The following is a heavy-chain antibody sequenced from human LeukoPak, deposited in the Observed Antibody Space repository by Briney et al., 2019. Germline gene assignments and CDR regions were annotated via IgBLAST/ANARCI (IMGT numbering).Heavy chain of an antibody. D-gene: IGHD1-26*01. CDR2: IVVGSGNT. J-gene: IGHJ3*02. CDR1: GFTFTSSA. V-gene: IGHV1-58*02. CDR3: AADWWDSGSYWGANAFDI. Sequence: ASVKVPCKASGFTFTSSAMQWVRQARGQRLEWIGWIVVGSGNTNYAQKFQERVTITRDMSTSTAYMELSSLRSEDTAVYYCAADWWDSGSYWGANAFDIWGQGTMVTVSS.